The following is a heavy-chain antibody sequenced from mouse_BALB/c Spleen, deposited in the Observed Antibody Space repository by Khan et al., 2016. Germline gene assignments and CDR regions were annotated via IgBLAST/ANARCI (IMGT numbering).Heavy chain of an antibody. J-gene: IGHJ3*01. CDR3: ARLHYYGLFAY. Sequence: EVKLLESGGGLVQPGGSLKPSCAASGFDFSRYWMSWVRQAPGKGLEWIGEINPDSSTINYTPSLKDKFIISRDNAKNTLYLQMSKVRSEDTALYYCARLHYYGLFAYWGQGTLVTVSA. V-gene: IGHV4-1*02. D-gene: IGHD1-2*01. CDR1: GFDFSRYW. CDR2: INPDSSTI.